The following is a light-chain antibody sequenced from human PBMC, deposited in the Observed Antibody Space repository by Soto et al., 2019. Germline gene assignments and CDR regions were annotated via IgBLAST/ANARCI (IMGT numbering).Light chain of an antibody. Sequence: EIVLTQSPATLSVSPGERATLSCRASQSIDTYLAWYQQKPGQPPRPLIYGASNRATGVPARFSGSGSGTDFTLTISSLQSEDFAFYYRHQYDHWPRGTFGQGTKVEI. CDR3: HQYDHWPRGT. CDR2: GAS. J-gene: IGKJ2*01. CDR1: QSIDTY. V-gene: IGKV3-15*01.